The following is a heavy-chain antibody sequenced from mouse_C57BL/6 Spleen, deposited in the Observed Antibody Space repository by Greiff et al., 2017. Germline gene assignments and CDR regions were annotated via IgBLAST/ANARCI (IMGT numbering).Heavy chain of an antibody. J-gene: IGHJ4*01. D-gene: IGHD2-2*01. V-gene: IGHV5-16*01. CDR1: GFTFSDYY. Sequence: EVQLQESEGGLVQPGSSMKLSCTASGFTFSDYYMAWVRQVPEKGLEWVANINYDGSSTYYLDSLKSRFIISRDNAKNILYLQMSSLKSEDTATYYCARDRGYDKSMDYWVQGTSVTVSS. CDR3: ARDRGYDKSMDY. CDR2: INYDGSST.